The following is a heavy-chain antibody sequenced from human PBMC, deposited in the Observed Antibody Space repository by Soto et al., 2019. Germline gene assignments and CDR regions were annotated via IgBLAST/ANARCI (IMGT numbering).Heavy chain of an antibody. D-gene: IGHD6-13*01. J-gene: IGHJ4*02. CDR3: AKVGTGIAAAGTAFDY. CDR1: GFTFSNCA. Sequence: PWGSLRLSCAASGFTFSNCAMTWVRQAPGKGPEWVSTIANSGDGTYYADSVKGRFTISRDNSKNTLYLQMSSLRAEDTAVYYCAKVGTGIAAAGTAFDYWGQGTLVNVSS. CDR2: IANSGDGT. V-gene: IGHV3-23*01.